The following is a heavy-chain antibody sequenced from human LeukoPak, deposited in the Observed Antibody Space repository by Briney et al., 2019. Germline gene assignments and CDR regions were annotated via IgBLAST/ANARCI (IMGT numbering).Heavy chain of an antibody. J-gene: IGHJ4*02. Sequence: GGSLRLSXAASGFTFSSYSMNWVRQARGKGWEWVSYISSSSSTIYYADSVQGRFTISRDNAKNSLYLQMSRLIAKDTDVHYFAREPPVYGDLGIAYWGEGTLVTVPS. D-gene: IGHD4-17*01. V-gene: IGHV3-48*01. CDR1: GFTFSSYS. CDR2: ISSSSSTI. CDR3: AREPPVYGDLGIAY.